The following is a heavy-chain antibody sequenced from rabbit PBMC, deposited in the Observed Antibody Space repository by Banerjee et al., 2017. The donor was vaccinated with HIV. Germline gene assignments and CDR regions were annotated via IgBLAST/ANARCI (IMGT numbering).Heavy chain of an antibody. J-gene: IGHJ4*01. D-gene: IGHD2-1*01. V-gene: IGHV1S47*01. CDR3: AREEYSYDDYGDFNL. Sequence: VRQAPGKGPEWIACIYNGDGSTYYASWVNGRFTISRSTSLNTVDLKMTSLTAADTATYFCAREEYSYDDYGDFNLRGPGTLVTVS. CDR2: IYNGDGST.